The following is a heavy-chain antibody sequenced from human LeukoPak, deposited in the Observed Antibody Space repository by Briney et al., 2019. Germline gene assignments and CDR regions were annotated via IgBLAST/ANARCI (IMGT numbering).Heavy chain of an antibody. D-gene: IGHD6-19*01. V-gene: IGHV1-2*02. J-gene: IGHJ5*02. Sequence: GASVKVSCKASGYTFTGYYMHWVRQAPGQGLEWMGWINPNSGGTNYAQKFQGRVTMTRDTSISTAYMELSRLRSDDTAVYYCARDAGIAVAENWFDPWGQGTLVTVSS. CDR3: ARDAGIAVAENWFDP. CDR2: INPNSGGT. CDR1: GYTFTGYY.